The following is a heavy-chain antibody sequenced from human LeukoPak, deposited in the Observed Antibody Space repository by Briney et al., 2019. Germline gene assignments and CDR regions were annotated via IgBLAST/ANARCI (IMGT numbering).Heavy chain of an antibody. Sequence: SETLSLTCTVSGGSIISSDYHWGWVRQPPGKGLEWIGTISYSGNTDYNPSLRSRVTISVDTSNNQFSPRLGSVTAADTAVYHCARHCCSGPAKRVFDIWGQGTMVTVSS. CDR1: GGSIISSDYH. J-gene: IGHJ3*02. D-gene: IGHD2-15*01. CDR2: ISYSGNT. CDR3: ARHCCSGPAKRVFDI. V-gene: IGHV4-39*01.